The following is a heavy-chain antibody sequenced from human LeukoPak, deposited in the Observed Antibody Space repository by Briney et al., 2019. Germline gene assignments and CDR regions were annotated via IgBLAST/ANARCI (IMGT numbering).Heavy chain of an antibody. V-gene: IGHV3-48*03. Sequence: GGSLRLSCAVSGFTFSGHEMNWVRQAPGKGLEWVSYISSGGSTIYYADSVKGRFTISRDNAKNSLYLQMNSLRAEDTAVYYCARAFRGIDYWGQGTLVTVSS. J-gene: IGHJ4*02. CDR3: ARAFRGIDY. CDR2: ISSGGSTI. D-gene: IGHD3-10*01. CDR1: GFTFSGHE.